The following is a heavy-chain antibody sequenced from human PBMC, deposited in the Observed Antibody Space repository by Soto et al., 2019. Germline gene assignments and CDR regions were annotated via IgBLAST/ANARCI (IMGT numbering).Heavy chain of an antibody. Sequence: ASVKVSCKASGYTFTGYYMHWVRQAPGQGLEWMGWINPNSGGTNYAQKFQGRVTMTRDTSISTAYMELSRLRSDDTAVYYCARYPYYYGSGSDYRPSNWFDPWGQGTLVTVSS. CDR3: ARYPYYYGSGSDYRPSNWFDP. D-gene: IGHD3-10*01. V-gene: IGHV1-2*02. CDR2: INPNSGGT. J-gene: IGHJ5*02. CDR1: GYTFTGYY.